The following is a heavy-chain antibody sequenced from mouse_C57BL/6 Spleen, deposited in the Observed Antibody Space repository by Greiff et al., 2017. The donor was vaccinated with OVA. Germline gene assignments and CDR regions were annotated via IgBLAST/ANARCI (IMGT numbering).Heavy chain of an antibody. CDR1: GYTFTSYW. D-gene: IGHD2-3*01. CDR2: IHPNSGST. V-gene: IGHV1-64*01. J-gene: IGHJ3*01. CDR3: ARSIEFYDGYYGAWFAY. Sequence: VQLQQPGAELVKPGASVKLSCKASGYTFTSYWMHWVKQRPGQGLEWIGMIHPNSGSTNYNEKFKSKATLTVDKSSSTAYMQLSSLTSEDSAVYYCARSIEFYDGYYGAWFAYWGQGTLVTVSA.